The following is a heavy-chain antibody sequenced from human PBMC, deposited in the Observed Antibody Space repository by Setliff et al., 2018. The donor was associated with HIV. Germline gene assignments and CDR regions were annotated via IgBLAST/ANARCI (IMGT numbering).Heavy chain of an antibody. J-gene: IGHJ6*02. CDR2: IGTAGDT. CDR1: GFTFSSYD. V-gene: IGHV3-13*03. Sequence: GGSLRLSCAACGFTFSSYDMHWVRQATGKGLEWVSAIGTAGDTYYPGSVKGQFTISRENAKNSLYLQMNSLRAGDTAVYYCASSRGYYYGMDVWGQGTTVTVSS. CDR3: ASSRGYYYGMDV. D-gene: IGHD6-13*01.